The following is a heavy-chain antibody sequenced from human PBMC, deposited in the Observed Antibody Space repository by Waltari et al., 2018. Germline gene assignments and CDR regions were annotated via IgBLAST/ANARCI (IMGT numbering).Heavy chain of an antibody. CDR2: IYYSGST. V-gene: IGHV4-59*01. D-gene: IGHD6-6*01. Sequence: QVQLQESGPGLVKSSETLSLTCTVSGGSISSYYWSWIRQPPGKGLEWIGYIYYSGSTNYNPSLKSRVTISVDTSKNQFSLKLSSVTAADTAVYYCAREDSSGNFDYWGQGTLVTVSS. J-gene: IGHJ4*02. CDR3: AREDSSGNFDY. CDR1: GGSISSYY.